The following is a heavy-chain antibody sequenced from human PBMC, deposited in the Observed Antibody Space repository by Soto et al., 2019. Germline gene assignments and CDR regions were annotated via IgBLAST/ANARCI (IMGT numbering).Heavy chain of an antibody. J-gene: IGHJ5*02. Sequence: SETLSLTCTVSGGSISSYYWSWIRQPPGKGLEWIWYIYYSGSTNYNPSLKSRVTISVDTSKIQFSLKLCSVSAADTAVYYCARLRSWFDPWGQGTLVTVSS. CDR2: IYYSGST. CDR1: GGSISSYY. CDR3: ARLRSWFDP. V-gene: IGHV4-59*08.